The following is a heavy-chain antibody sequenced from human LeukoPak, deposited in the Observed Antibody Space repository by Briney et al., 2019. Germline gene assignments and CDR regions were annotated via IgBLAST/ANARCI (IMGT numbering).Heavy chain of an antibody. V-gene: IGHV4-4*07. D-gene: IGHD6-6*01. CDR1: GGSISSYY. J-gene: IGHJ4*02. Sequence: SETLSLTCTVSGGSISSYYWSWIRPPAGKGLEWIGRIYTSGSTNYNPSLKSRVTMSVDTSKNQFSLKLSSVTAADTAVYYCVLGIAARPPDYWGQGTLVTVSS. CDR3: VLGIAARPPDY. CDR2: IYTSGST.